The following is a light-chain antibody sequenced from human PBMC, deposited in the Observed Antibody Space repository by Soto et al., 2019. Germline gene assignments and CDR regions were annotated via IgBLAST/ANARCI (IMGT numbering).Light chain of an antibody. J-gene: IGLJ1*01. CDR2: EGN. V-gene: IGLV2-23*01. CDR1: SSDVGSYNL. Sequence: QSVLTQPASVSGSPGQSITISCTGSSSDVGSYNLVSWYQQHPGKAPKLMIYEGNKRPSGVSSRFSGSKSGNTASLTISGLQAEDEADYYCCSYAGTYTPYVFGTGTKLTVL. CDR3: CSYAGTYTPYV.